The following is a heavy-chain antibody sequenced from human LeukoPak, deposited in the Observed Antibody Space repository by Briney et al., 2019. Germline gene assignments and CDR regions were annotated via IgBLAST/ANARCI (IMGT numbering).Heavy chain of an antibody. CDR3: AKAHDILTGYFDY. CDR2: VSGRGGST. V-gene: IGHV3-23*01. Sequence: PGGSLRLSCAASGFTFSTYWMHWVRQAPGKGLEWVSGVSGRGGSTYYTDSVKGRFTISRDNSNNTVYLQMNSLRADDTAVYYCAKAHDILTGYFDYWGQGTLVTVSS. J-gene: IGHJ4*02. D-gene: IGHD3-9*01. CDR1: GFTFSTYW.